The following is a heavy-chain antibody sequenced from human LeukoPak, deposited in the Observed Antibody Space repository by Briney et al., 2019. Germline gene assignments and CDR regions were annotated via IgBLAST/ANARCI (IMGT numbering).Heavy chain of an antibody. D-gene: IGHD3-3*01. J-gene: IGHJ4*02. CDR2: FYYSGST. CDR1: GGSISSYH. Sequence: KPSETLSLTCTVSGGSISSYHWSWIRQPPGKGLEWIGFFYYSGSTNYNPSLKSRVTISVDTSKNQFSLKLISVTAADTAVYYCARTITIFPNYFDYWGQGTLVTVSS. CDR3: ARTITIFPNYFDY. V-gene: IGHV4-59*01.